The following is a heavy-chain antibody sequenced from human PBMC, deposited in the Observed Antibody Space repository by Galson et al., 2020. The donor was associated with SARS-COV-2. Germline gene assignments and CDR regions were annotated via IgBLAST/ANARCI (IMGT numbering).Heavy chain of an antibody. CDR1: GFSLSTSGVG. V-gene: IGHV2-5*02. D-gene: IGHD2-15*01. Sequence: KMSGPTLVKPTQTLTLTCTFSGFSLSTSGVGVGWIRQPPGNALEWLALIYLDDDKRYSPSLKSRLTITKDTSKNQVVLTMTNMDPVDTATYYCAHTSRYCSGGSCYSYDYWGQGTLVTVSS. CDR2: IYLDDDK. J-gene: IGHJ4*02. CDR3: AHTSRYCSGGSCYSYDY.